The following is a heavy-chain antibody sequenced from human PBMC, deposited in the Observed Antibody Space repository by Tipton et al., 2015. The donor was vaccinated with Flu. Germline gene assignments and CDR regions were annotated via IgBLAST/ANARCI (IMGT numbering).Heavy chain of an antibody. V-gene: IGHV1-46*01. CDR1: GYTFTSYY. J-gene: IGHJ4*02. Sequence: QSGPEVKKPGASVKVSCKASGYTFTSYYMHWVRQAPGQGLEWMGIINPSGGSTSYAQKFQGRISIIADESTNTTYLALNSLRSEDTAVYYCARNRYSGSYWDLDYWGQGTLVTVSS. CDR3: ARNRYSGSYWDLDY. D-gene: IGHD1-26*01. CDR2: INPSGGST.